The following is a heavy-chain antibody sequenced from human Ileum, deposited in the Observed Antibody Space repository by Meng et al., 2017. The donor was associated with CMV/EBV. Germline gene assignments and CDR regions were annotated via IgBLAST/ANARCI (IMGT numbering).Heavy chain of an antibody. D-gene: IGHD1-1*01. CDR1: GFTVSSDY. J-gene: IGHJ6*02. Sequence: GGSLRLSCAASGFTVSSDYMGWVRQAPGKGLEWVSLISVSGNTYYSDCVKGRFTISRDNSKNTLCLRVDRLRVEDTAVYYCVRGNHWNPGGLGAWGQGTTVTVSS. CDR3: VRGNHWNPGGLGA. CDR2: ISVSGNT. V-gene: IGHV3-53*01.